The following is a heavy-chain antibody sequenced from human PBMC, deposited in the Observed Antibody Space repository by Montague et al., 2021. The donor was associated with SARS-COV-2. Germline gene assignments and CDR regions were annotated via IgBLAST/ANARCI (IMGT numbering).Heavy chain of an antibody. D-gene: IGHD3-16*02. V-gene: IGHV4-39*01. CDR3: ARYRAYYDEVWGTNRYTPDY. J-gene: IGHJ4*02. Sequence: SETLSLTCSVSGGSFSSSSYYWGWIRQPPGKGPEWIGSIYYSGSTNYNPSLKSRVTMSVDTSKKQFSLRLTSVTAADTAVYYCARYRAYYDEVWGTNRYTPDYWGQGTLVTVSS. CDR2: IYYSGST. CDR1: GGSFSSSSYY.